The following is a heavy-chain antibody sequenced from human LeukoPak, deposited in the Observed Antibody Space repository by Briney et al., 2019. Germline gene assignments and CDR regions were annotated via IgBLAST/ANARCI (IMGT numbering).Heavy chain of an antibody. J-gene: IGHJ4*02. CDR2: FDPEDGET. V-gene: IGHV1-24*01. Sequence: GASVKVSCKVSGYTLTELSMHWVRQAPGKGLEWTGGFDPEDGETIYAQKFQGRVTMTKDTSTDTAYMELSSLRSEDTAVYYCATDGLHGSGSYYNLDYWGQGTLVTVSS. D-gene: IGHD3-10*01. CDR3: ATDGLHGSGSYYNLDY. CDR1: GYTLTELS.